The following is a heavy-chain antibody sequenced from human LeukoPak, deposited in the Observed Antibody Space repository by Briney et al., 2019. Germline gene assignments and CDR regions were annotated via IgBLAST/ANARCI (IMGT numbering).Heavy chain of an antibody. CDR2: INHSGST. V-gene: IGHV4-34*01. CDR3: ARASFPYSSSDY. CDR1: GGSFSGYY. D-gene: IGHD6-13*01. Sequence: SETLSLTCAVYGGSFSGYYWSWIRQPPGKGLEWIGEINHSGSTNYNPSLKSRVTISVDTSKNQFSLKLSSVTAADTAVYYCARASFPYSSSDYWGQGTLVTVSS. J-gene: IGHJ4*02.